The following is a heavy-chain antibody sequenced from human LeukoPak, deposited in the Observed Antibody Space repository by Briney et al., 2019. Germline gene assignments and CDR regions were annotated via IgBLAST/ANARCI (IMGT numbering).Heavy chain of an antibody. V-gene: IGHV3-33*01. Sequence: GRSLRLSCAASVFTSSSYGMHWVRQAPGKGLEWVAIIYYDVSDKYYADSVKGRFTISRDNSKDTLYLQMNSRRAEDTGVYYCARHISYDDDSSVYYTTDYWGQGTLVTVSS. CDR3: ARHISYDDDSSVYYTTDY. D-gene: IGHD3-22*01. J-gene: IGHJ4*02. CDR1: VFTSSSYG. CDR2: IYYDVSDK.